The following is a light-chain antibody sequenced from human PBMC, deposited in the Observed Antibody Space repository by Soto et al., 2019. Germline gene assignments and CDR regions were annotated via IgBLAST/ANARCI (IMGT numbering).Light chain of an antibody. J-gene: IGKJ1*01. CDR1: QTISSW. CDR2: KAS. Sequence: EIQMTLSPSTLSGSVGDRVTITCRASQTISSWLAWYQQKPGKAPKLLIYKASTLKSGVPSRFSGSGSGTEFTLTISSLQPDDFATYYCQHYNSYSEAFGQGTKVDFK. CDR3: QHYNSYSEA. V-gene: IGKV1-5*03.